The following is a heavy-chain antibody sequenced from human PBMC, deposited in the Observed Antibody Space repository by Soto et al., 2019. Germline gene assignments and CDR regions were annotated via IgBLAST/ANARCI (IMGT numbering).Heavy chain of an antibody. J-gene: IGHJ4*02. Sequence: SETLSLTCAVYGGSFSGYYWSWIRQPPGKGLEWIGEINHSGSTNYNPSLKSRVTISVDKSKNQFSLKLNFVTAADTAVYYCVRLGYSGGWSGFDYWGQGTLVTVSS. D-gene: IGHD6-19*01. CDR1: GGSFSGYY. V-gene: IGHV4-34*01. CDR2: INHSGST. CDR3: VRLGYSGGWSGFDY.